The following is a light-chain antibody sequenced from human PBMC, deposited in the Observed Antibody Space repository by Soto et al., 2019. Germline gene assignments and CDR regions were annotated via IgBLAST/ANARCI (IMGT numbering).Light chain of an antibody. V-gene: IGLV2-14*01. CDR2: DVS. J-gene: IGLJ2*01. Sequence: QSALTQPASVSGSPGQSITISCTGTSSDVGGYNYVSWYQQHPGKAPKLMIYDVSNRPSGVSNRFSGSKSGNTASLTISGLQAEDEADYYYSSYTSSSSRVVVFGGGTQLTVL. CDR3: SSYTSSSSRVVV. CDR1: SSDVGGYNY.